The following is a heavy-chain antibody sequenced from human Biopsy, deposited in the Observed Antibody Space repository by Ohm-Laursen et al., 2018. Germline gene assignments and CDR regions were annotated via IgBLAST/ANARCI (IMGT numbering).Heavy chain of an antibody. J-gene: IGHJ4*02. CDR1: GFSFTGYY. CDR2: ISPKSGGT. V-gene: IGHV1-2*02. Sequence: ASVTASCKASGFSFTGYYIHWVRQAPGQGLEWMGWISPKSGGTNYAQKFQGNITMTKNTSMSTAYMEMSRLRSDDTAVYYCALQSVAQMKNFDYWGQGTLVTVSS. D-gene: IGHD6-19*01. CDR3: ALQSVAQMKNFDY.